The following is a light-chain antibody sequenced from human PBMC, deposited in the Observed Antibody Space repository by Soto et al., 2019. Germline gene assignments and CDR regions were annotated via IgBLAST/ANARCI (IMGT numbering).Light chain of an antibody. CDR3: QQYNSYSLT. J-gene: IGKJ4*01. CDR1: QSVSSTF. Sequence: EIVLTQSPGTLSLSPGERATLSCRASQSVSSTFLAWYQHKPGQAPRLLIFSASSRATGIPDRFSGSGSGTEFTLTISSLQPDDFATYSCQQYNSYSLTFGGGTKVEIK. V-gene: IGKV3-20*01. CDR2: SAS.